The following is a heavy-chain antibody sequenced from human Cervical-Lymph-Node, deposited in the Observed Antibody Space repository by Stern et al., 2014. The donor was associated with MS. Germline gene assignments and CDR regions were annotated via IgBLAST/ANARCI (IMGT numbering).Heavy chain of an antibody. J-gene: IGHJ1*01. Sequence: EVQLVESGGGLVQPGGSLRLSCAASGFIFSSYTMNWVRQAPGKGLEWISYIGSSSSTLYYADSVKGRFTISRDNAKNALYLQMNSLRDEDTAVYYCARDYCSGGSCYGYFQHWGQGTLVTVSS. CDR3: ARDYCSGGSCYGYFQH. D-gene: IGHD2-15*01. CDR2: IGSSSSTL. CDR1: GFIFSSYT. V-gene: IGHV3-48*02.